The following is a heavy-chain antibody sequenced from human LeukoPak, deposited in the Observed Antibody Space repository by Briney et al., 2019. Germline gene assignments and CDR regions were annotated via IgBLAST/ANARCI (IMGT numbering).Heavy chain of an antibody. Sequence: PSETLSLTCTVSGGSISSSSYYWGWIRQPPGKGLEWIGSIYYSGSTYYNPSLKSRVTISVDTSKNQFSLKLSSVTAADTAVYYCARGIRSTVTTSADYWGQGTLVTVSS. CDR2: IYYSGST. CDR3: ARGIRSTVTTSADY. J-gene: IGHJ4*02. CDR1: GGSISSSSYY. V-gene: IGHV4-39*01. D-gene: IGHD4-17*01.